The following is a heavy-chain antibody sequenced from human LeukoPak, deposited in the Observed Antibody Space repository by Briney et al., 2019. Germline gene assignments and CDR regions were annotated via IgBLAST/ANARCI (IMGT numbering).Heavy chain of an antibody. V-gene: IGHV4-30-4*01. Sequence: PSQTLSLTCTVSGGSISRGDYYWSWIRQPPGKGLEWIGYIYYSGSTYYNPSLKSRVTISVDTSKNQFSLKLSSVTAADTAVYYCARARVGNKTPRRFLEWLWNYYFDYWGQGTLVTVSS. D-gene: IGHD3-3*01. J-gene: IGHJ4*02. CDR1: GGSISRGDYY. CDR2: IYYSGST. CDR3: ARARVGNKTPRRFLEWLWNYYFDY.